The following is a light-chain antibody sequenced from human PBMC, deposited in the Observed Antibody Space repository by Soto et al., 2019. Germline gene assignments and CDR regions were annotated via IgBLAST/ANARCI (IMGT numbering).Light chain of an antibody. CDR1: QSVSSSY. Sequence: EIVLTQSPGTLSLSPGERATLSCRASQSVSSSYLAWYQQKPGQAPRLLIYGASSRATGIPDRFSGSGSGTDLPLTISRLEPEDFAVYYCQQYGSSPGTFGQGNKVEIK. J-gene: IGKJ1*01. V-gene: IGKV3-20*01. CDR3: QQYGSSPGT. CDR2: GAS.